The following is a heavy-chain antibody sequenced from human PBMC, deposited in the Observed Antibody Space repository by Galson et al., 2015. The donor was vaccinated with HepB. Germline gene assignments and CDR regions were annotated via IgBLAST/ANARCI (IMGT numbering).Heavy chain of an antibody. V-gene: IGHV3-33*01. J-gene: IGHJ4*02. CDR3: ARAQINMKLGYFDY. CDR1: GFTFSSYG. D-gene: IGHD3-22*01. Sequence: SLRLSCAASGFTFSSYGIHWARQAPGKGLEWVAFIWYDASSAYHGDSVKGRFTISRDNSKNTLYLQLNRLRVEDTAVYYCARAQINMKLGYFDYWGQGTLVTVSS. CDR2: IWYDASSA.